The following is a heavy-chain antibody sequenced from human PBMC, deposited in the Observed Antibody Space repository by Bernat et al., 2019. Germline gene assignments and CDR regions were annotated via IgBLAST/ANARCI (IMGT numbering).Heavy chain of an antibody. CDR1: GFTFSSYA. CDR2: LGRSGGST. D-gene: IGHD1-26*01. V-gene: IGHV3-23*01. CDR3: AKPLGANYFDY. J-gene: IGHJ4*02. Sequence: EVQLLEFGGGLVQPGGSLRLSCAASGFTFSSYAMSWVRQAPGKGLEWVSALGRSGGSTFYTDSVKGRFTISRDNSKNTLYLQLNSLRAEDTAVYYCAKPLGANYFDYWGQGTLVTVSS.